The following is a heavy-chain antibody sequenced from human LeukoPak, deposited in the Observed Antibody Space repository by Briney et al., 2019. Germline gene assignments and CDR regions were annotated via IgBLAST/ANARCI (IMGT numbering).Heavy chain of an antibody. V-gene: IGHV4-39*07. CDR3: ARESSWPAEQGMDV. J-gene: IGHJ6*02. CDR1: GGSISSSSYY. D-gene: IGHD6-13*01. CDR2: IYYSGST. Sequence: SETLSLTCTVSGGSISSSSYYWGWIRQPPGKGLEWIGSIYYSGSTYYNPSLKSRVTISVDTSKNQFSLKLSSVTAADTAVYYCARESSWPAEQGMDVWGQGTTVTVSS.